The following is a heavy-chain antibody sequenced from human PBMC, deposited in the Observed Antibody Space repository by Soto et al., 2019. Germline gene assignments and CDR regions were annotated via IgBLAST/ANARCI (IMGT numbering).Heavy chain of an antibody. D-gene: IGHD3-16*02. Sequence: QVQLVESGGGVVQPGRSLRLSCAASGFTFSSYGMHWVRQAPGKGLEWVAVIWYDGSSKYYADSVKGRFTISRDNSKNTLYLQMNSQGAEDTAVYYCAREVVTFGGVIVDYYYYDMDVWGQGTTVTVSS. CDR1: GFTFSSYG. J-gene: IGHJ6*02. CDR3: AREVVTFGGVIVDYYYYDMDV. V-gene: IGHV3-33*01. CDR2: IWYDGSSK.